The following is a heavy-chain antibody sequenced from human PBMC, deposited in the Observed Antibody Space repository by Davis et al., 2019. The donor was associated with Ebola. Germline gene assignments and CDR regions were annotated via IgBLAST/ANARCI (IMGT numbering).Heavy chain of an antibody. V-gene: IGHV3-23*01. D-gene: IGHD3-3*01. J-gene: IGHJ6*02. CDR3: AKAIETYYDFWSGTVYYYGMDV. CDR2: ISGSDDST. Sequence: GESLKISCAASGFTFSNYAMSWVRQAPGKGLEWVSAISGSDDSTYYADSAKGRFTISRDNSKNTLYLQMNSLRAEDTAVYYCAKAIETYYDFWSGTVYYYGMDVWGQGTTVTVSS. CDR1: GFTFSNYA.